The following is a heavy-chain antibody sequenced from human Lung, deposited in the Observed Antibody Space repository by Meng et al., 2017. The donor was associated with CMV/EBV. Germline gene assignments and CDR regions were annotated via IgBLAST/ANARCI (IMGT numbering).Heavy chain of an antibody. D-gene: IGHD3-10*01. CDR3: ARDYYSAGAPTGGLDV. Sequence: AXVXVSXXASGDTFTGYYMHWVRQAPGQGLEWMGWINTKNGVTHYEEKFQGRVMMTRATSNSTAYMELSSLRSDDTAVYYCARDYYSAGAPTGGLDVWGPGXTVTVSS. V-gene: IGHV1-2*02. CDR1: GDTFTGYY. J-gene: IGHJ6*02. CDR2: INTKNGVT.